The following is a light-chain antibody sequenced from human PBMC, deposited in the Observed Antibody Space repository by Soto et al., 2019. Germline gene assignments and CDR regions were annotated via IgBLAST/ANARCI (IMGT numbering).Light chain of an antibody. CDR3: CSYAGSYV. J-gene: IGLJ1*01. CDR2: DVS. Sequence: QSVLTQPRSVSGSPGQSVTISCTGTSSDVGGYNYVSWYQQHPGKAPKLMIYDVSKRPSGVPDRFSGSKSGNTASLTISGLQAEDEADYYCCSYAGSYVFGTGTKATVL. CDR1: SSDVGGYNY. V-gene: IGLV2-11*01.